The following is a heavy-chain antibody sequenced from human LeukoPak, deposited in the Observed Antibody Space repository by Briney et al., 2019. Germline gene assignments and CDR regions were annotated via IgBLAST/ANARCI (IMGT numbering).Heavy chain of an antibody. CDR3: ARVGYYDSSGYYDED. D-gene: IGHD3-22*01. J-gene: IGHJ4*02. Sequence: SQTLSLTCTVPGGSISSGDYYWSWIRQPPGKGLEWIGYIYYSGSTYYNPSLKSRVTISVDTSKNQFSLKLSSVTAADTAVYYCARVGYYDSSGYYDEDWGQGTLVTVSS. V-gene: IGHV4-30-4*01. CDR2: IYYSGST. CDR1: GGSISSGDYY.